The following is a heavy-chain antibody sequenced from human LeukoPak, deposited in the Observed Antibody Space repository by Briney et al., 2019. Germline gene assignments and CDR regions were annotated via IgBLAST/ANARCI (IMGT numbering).Heavy chain of an antibody. CDR1: GGSISSSSYC. J-gene: IGHJ4*02. CDR3: ARHRYTVTTEFDY. V-gene: IGHV4-39*01. Sequence: SETLSLTCTVSGGSISSSSYCWAWIRQPPGKGLEWIGSVYYSGSTYYNPSLKSRVTISLDTSRNQFSLKLSSVTAADTAVYYCARHRYTVTTEFDYRGQGTLVTVSS. D-gene: IGHD4-17*01. CDR2: VYYSGST.